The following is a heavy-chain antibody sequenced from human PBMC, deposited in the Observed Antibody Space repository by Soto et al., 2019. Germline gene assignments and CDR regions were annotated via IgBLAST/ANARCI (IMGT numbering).Heavy chain of an antibody. V-gene: IGHV4-59*08. D-gene: IGHD3-10*01. Sequence: SETLSLTCTVSGGSISSFYWSWIRQPPGKGLEWIGYIYYRGSTNYDPSLESRVNISVDTSKNQFSLKLSSVTAADTAVYYCARQAVRGVIGSWGQGTLVTVSS. CDR3: ARQAVRGVIGS. J-gene: IGHJ4*02. CDR2: IYYRGST. CDR1: GGSISSFY.